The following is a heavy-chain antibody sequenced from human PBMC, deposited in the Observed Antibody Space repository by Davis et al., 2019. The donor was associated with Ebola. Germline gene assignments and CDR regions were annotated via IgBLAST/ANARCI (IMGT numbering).Heavy chain of an antibody. Sequence: GESLKISCAASGFTFSSYSMNWVRQAPGKGLEWVSYISSSSSYIYYADSVKGRFTISRDNAKNSLYLQMNSLRAEDTAVYYCARAIGPIAVAGTGRRYYYYYYGMDVWGQGTTVTVSS. CDR2: ISSSSSYI. CDR1: GFTFSSYS. CDR3: ARAIGPIAVAGTGRRYYYYYYGMDV. D-gene: IGHD6-19*01. J-gene: IGHJ6*02. V-gene: IGHV3-21*05.